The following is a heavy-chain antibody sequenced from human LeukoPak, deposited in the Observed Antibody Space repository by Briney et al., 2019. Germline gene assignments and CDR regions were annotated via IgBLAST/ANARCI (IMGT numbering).Heavy chain of an antibody. CDR1: GFTFSTYG. V-gene: IGHV3-30*03. CDR2: ISYDGSNI. Sequence: GGSLRLSCAASGFTFSTYGMHWVRQAPGKGLEWVAVISYDGSNIYYGDSVRGRFTISRDSSKNTLYLQMNSLRSEDSAVYYCARADYSSGYYFDYWGQGTLVTVSS. CDR3: ARADYSSGYYFDY. J-gene: IGHJ4*02. D-gene: IGHD3-22*01.